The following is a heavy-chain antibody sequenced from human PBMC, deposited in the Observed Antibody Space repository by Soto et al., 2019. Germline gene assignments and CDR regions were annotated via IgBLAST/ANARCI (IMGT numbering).Heavy chain of an antibody. D-gene: IGHD1-26*01. CDR2: IHPSGQPI. V-gene: IGHV3-48*03. Sequence: EVQLVESWGGVIQPGGSLRLSCAASGFTFSSSEMYWVLRAPGKGLEWVSYIHPSGQPIFYADSVKGRFTISRDNAKNSLDLQMSSRRAEDSAVYYCARRASRWGQGTLVTVSS. J-gene: IGHJ3*01. CDR1: GFTFSSSE. CDR3: ARRASR.